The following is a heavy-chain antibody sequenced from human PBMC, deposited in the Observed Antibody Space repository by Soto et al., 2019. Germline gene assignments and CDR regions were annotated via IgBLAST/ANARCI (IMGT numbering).Heavy chain of an antibody. Sequence: GGSLRLSCAASGFIFRNYGMHWVRQAPGKGLEWVAFLWSDGSKNYYAESVRGRFSISRDNSQNTLYLQMNSLTAEDTAVYYCARDGDASTGYGKDYWGQGTLVTVSA. CDR3: ARDGDASTGYGKDY. CDR2: LWSDGSKN. CDR1: GFIFRNYG. V-gene: IGHV3-33*01. D-gene: IGHD3-16*01. J-gene: IGHJ4*02.